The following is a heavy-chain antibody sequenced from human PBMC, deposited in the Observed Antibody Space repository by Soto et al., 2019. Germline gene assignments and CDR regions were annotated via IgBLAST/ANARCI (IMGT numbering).Heavy chain of an antibody. CDR2: INHSGST. V-gene: IGHV4-34*01. CDR1: GGSFSGYY. D-gene: IGHD5-12*01. J-gene: IGHJ4*02. Sequence: QVQLQQWGAGLLKPSETLSLTCAVYGGSFSGYYWSWIRQPPGKGLEWMGEINHSGSTNYNPSPKHRVTTSVDTSKTPCSLQLSSVTAAATAVYSCARGYSGYDPFDYWGQGTLVTVSS. CDR3: ARGYSGYDPFDY.